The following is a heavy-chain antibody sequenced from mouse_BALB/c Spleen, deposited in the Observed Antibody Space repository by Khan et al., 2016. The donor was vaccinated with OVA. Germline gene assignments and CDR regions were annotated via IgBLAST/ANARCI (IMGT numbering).Heavy chain of an antibody. CDR3: ASHLTGSFAY. Sequence: EVPLQESGGDLVKPGGSLKLSCAASGFTFSSYSMSWVRQTPDKRLEWVATISSGGDYTYYPDSVKGRFTISRDNAKNTLYLQMRSLKAEDTAMYYCASHLTGSFAYWGQGTLVTVSA. CDR2: ISSGGDYT. V-gene: IGHV5-6*01. J-gene: IGHJ3*01. CDR1: GFTFSSYS.